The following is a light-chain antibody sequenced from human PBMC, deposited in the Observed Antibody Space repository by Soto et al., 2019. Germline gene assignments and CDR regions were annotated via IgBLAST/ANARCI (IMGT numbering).Light chain of an antibody. Sequence: QSALTQPASVFGSRGQSITISCTGTSSDVGGYNFVSWYQQHPGKAPKLMIYEVSSRPSGVSNRFSGSKSGNTASLTISGLQPEDGADYYCCSYAGSYTYVFGTGTKVTIL. CDR1: SSDVGGYNF. CDR3: CSYAGSYTYV. CDR2: EVS. J-gene: IGLJ1*01. V-gene: IGLV2-14*03.